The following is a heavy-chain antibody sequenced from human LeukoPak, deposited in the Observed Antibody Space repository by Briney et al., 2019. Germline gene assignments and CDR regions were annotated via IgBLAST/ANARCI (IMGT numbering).Heavy chain of an antibody. CDR1: GGSFSGYY. CDR3: ARNADTAIKRSYYYYYMDV. CDR2: IYYSGST. D-gene: IGHD5-18*01. Sequence: SETLSLTCAVYGGSFSGYYWSWIRQPPGKGLEWIGSIYYSGSTYYNPSLKSRVTISVDTSKNQFSLKLSSVTAADTAVYYCARNADTAIKRSYYYYYMDVWGKGTTVTVSS. J-gene: IGHJ6*03. V-gene: IGHV4-34*01.